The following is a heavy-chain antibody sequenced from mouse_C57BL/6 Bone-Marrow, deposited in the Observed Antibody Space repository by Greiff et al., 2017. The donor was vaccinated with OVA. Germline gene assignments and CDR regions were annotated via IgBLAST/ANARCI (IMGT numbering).Heavy chain of an antibody. J-gene: IGHJ3*01. CDR3: ASYYSNDEWFAY. Sequence: EVMLVESGGGLVQPGESLKLSCESTEYAFPSHDMSWVRQTPEQRLELVAAINSDGGSTYYPDTMERRFILSRDNTKKALYLQMSSLKSEATALYYGASYYSNDEWFAYWGQGTLVTVSA. CDR1: EYAFPSHD. D-gene: IGHD2-5*01. CDR2: INSDGGST. V-gene: IGHV5-2*01.